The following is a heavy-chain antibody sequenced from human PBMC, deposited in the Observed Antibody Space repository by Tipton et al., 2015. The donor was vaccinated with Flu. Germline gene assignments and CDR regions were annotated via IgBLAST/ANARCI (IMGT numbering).Heavy chain of an antibody. CDR2: IYIGGRT. J-gene: IGHJ5*02. D-gene: IGHD4-11*01. CDR3: ARRVYSNYVSDPKSWFDP. V-gene: IGHV4-4*07. CDR1: GGSINSYY. Sequence: TLSLTCSVSGGSINSYYWSWIRQPAGKGLEWIGRIYIGGRTNYNPSLKSRVTMSVDLFKNQVSLKVFSVTAADTAVYYCARRVYSNYVSDPKSWFDPWGQGILVTVSS.